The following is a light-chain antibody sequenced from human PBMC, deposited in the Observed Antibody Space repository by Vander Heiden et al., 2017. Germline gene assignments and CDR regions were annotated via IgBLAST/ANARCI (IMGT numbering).Light chain of an antibody. V-gene: IGLV2-14*01. CDR3: SSYTTSSSQV. J-gene: IGLJ1*01. Sequence: QSALTQPASVSGSPGQSITISCTGTSSDVGRYNYVSWYQQHPGKATKLMIYDVSSRPSGVSNRFSGSKSGNTASLAISGLQSEDEADYYCSSYTTSSSQVFGTGTKVTVL. CDR2: DVS. CDR1: SSDVGRYNY.